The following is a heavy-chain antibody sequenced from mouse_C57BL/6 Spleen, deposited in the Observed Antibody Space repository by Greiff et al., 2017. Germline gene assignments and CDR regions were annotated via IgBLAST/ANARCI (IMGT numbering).Heavy chain of an antibody. CDR3: ARGGAQKGYFDV. Sequence: VQLQQPGAELVKPGASVKMSCKASGYTFTSYWITWVKQRPGQGLEWIGDIYPGSGSTNYNEKFKSKATLTVDTSSSTAYMQLSSLTSEDSAVYYCARGGAQKGYFDVWGTGTTVTVSS. V-gene: IGHV1-55*01. CDR2: IYPGSGST. CDR1: GYTFTSYW. J-gene: IGHJ1*03.